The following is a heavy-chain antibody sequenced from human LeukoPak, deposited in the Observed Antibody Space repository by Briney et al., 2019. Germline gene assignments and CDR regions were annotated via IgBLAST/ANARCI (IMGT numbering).Heavy chain of an antibody. CDR1: GYTFTRYY. CDR2: MNPSVGST. D-gene: IGHD3-22*01. V-gene: IGHV1-46*01. J-gene: IGHJ4*02. CDR3: ARELREDSRGYYLFHY. Sequence: ASVKVSCKASGYTFTRYYMHWMRQAPGQGLEWMGIMNPSVGSTTYAQKFQGRVNQTRDTSTSTVYMELSSLRSDDKAVYFCARELREDSRGYYLFHYWGQGTLVTVSS.